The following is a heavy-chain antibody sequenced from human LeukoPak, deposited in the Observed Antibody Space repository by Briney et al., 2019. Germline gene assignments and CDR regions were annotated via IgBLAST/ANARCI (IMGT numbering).Heavy chain of an antibody. D-gene: IGHD2-2*03. CDR2: IYPHEFNI. CDR3: ARRPSRGYSSSFEY. CDR1: GYSFDTYW. J-gene: IGHJ4*02. Sequence: GESLEISCKGPGYSFDTYWIAWVRQMPGKSLEWGGIIYPHEFNIRHSPSLQGQVTISDDKSISTAYLQWSSLKASDTAIYDCARRPSRGYSSSFEYWGQGTLVTVSS. V-gene: IGHV5-51*01.